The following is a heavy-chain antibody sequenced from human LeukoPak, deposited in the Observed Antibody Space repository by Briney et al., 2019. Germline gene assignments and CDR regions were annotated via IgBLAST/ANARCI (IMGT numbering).Heavy chain of an antibody. Sequence: PGESLRLSCAVSGFTFSNYWMYWVRQAPGKRLVWVARINSDGSSTTYADSVEGRFTISRDNTKSMLHLQMHSLRVDDSAVYFCTRTTTTADWYFDLWGRGTLVTVSS. J-gene: IGHJ2*01. V-gene: IGHV3-74*01. CDR3: TRTTTTADWYFDL. D-gene: IGHD1-1*01. CDR1: GFTFSNYW. CDR2: INSDGSST.